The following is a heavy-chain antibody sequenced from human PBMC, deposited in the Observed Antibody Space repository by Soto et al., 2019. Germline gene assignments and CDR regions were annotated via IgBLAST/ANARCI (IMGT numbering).Heavy chain of an antibody. V-gene: IGHV1-46*01. CDR2: INPSGGST. D-gene: IGHD2-15*01. J-gene: IGHJ3*02. CDR1: GYTFTSYY. CDR3: ARARGGQNGGGLMSHAFDI. Sequence: ASVKVSCKASGYTFTSYYMHWVRQAPGQGLEWMGIINPSGGSTSYAQKFQGRVTMTRDTSTSTVYMELSSLRSEDTAVYYCARARGGQNGGGLMSHAFDIWGQGTMVTVSS.